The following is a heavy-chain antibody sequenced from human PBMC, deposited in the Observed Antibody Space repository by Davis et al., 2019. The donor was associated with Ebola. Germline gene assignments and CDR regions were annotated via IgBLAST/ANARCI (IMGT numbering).Heavy chain of an antibody. D-gene: IGHD4-11*01. CDR1: GYTFPSYY. V-gene: IGHV1-46*01. Sequence: AASVKVSCKASGYTFPSYYMHWVRQAPGQGLEWMGIINPSDGNTNYAQKFQGRVTMTRDTSTTTVYMELSSLRSEDTAVYYCARDDTGYSSNLGRFRDHPFDLWGQGTMVTVSS. CDR2: INPSDGNT. J-gene: IGHJ3*01. CDR3: ARDDTGYSSNLGRFRDHPFDL.